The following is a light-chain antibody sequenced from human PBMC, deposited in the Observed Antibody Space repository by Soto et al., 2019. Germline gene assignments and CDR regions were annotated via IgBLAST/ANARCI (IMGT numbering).Light chain of an antibody. Sequence: AIRMSQSPSSFSASTGDRVTLTCRASQGINNYLAWYQQKPGEAPKLLIYDASTFQSGVPSRFSGSGSGTDFTLKISRVEAEDVGVYFCMQSIQVPSIAFGQGTRLEIK. V-gene: IGKV1-8*01. J-gene: IGKJ5*01. CDR3: MQSIQVPSIA. CDR2: DAS. CDR1: QGINNY.